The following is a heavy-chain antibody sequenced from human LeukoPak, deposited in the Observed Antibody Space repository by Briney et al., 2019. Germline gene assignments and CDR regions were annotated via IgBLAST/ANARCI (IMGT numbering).Heavy chain of an antibody. V-gene: IGHV3-23*01. CDR1: GFTFSSYA. CDR3: AKDFDLIAAAGTGYFDY. J-gene: IGHJ4*02. D-gene: IGHD6-13*01. Sequence: GGSLRLSCAASGFTFSSYAMSWVRQAPGKGLEWVSAISGSGGSTYYADSVKGRFTISRDNSKNTLYLQMNSLRAEDTAVYYCAKDFDLIAAAGTGYFDYWGQGAPVTVSS. CDR2: ISGSGGST.